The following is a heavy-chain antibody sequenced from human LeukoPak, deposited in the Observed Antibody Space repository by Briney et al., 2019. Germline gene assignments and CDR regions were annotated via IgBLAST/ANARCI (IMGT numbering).Heavy chain of an antibody. CDR2: IYYSGST. V-gene: IGHV4-59*12. CDR1: GGSISSYY. D-gene: IGHD3-9*01. J-gene: IGHJ5*02. CDR3: ARVGYDILTGQAWFDP. Sequence: SETLSLTCTVSGGSISSYYWSWIRQPPGKGLEWIGYIYYSGSTNYNPSLKSRVTISVDKSKNQFSLKLSSVTAADTAVYYCARVGYDILTGQAWFDPWGQGTLVTVSS.